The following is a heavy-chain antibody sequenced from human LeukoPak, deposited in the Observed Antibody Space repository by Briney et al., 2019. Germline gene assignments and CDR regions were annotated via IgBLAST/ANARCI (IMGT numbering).Heavy chain of an antibody. CDR3: ARGGVRYFNAMDV. J-gene: IGHJ6*04. Sequence: GGSLRLSCAASGFTFSGYWIHWVRQAPGKGLVWVSRINSDESSTSYADSVKGRFTISRDNAKNTLYLQMNSLSAEDTAVYYCARGGVRYFNAMDVWGKGTTVTVSS. V-gene: IGHV3-74*01. CDR1: GFTFSGYW. CDR2: INSDESST. D-gene: IGHD3-9*01.